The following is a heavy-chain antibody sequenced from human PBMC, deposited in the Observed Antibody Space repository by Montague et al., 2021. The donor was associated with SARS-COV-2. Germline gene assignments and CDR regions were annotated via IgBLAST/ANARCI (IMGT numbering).Heavy chain of an antibody. CDR3: VRIHSSGWAYFFDY. CDR2: IDYSGST. D-gene: IGHD6-19*01. Sequence: SETVSLTCSVSGGSLKNYYWSWIRQPPGKELEWMGYIDYSGSTNXNPSLRFRLTLSVDTSSNQFSLKLNSLTSADTAVYYCVRIHSSGWAYFFDYWGQGTLVSISS. J-gene: IGHJ4*02. V-gene: IGHV4-59*01. CDR1: GGSLKNYY.